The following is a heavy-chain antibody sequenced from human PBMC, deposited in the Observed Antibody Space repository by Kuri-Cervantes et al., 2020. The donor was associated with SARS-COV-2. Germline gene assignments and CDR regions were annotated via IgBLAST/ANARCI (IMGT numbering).Heavy chain of an antibody. CDR1: GGSISSHY. Sequence: SETLSLTCTVSGGSISSHYWSWIRQPPGKGLEWIGYIYYSGSTNYNPSLKSRVTISVDTSKKQFSPQLSSVTAADTAVYYCARDLNYFDTSGQVGYWGQGTLVTVSS. V-gene: IGHV4-59*11. CDR3: ARDLNYFDTSGQVGY. CDR2: IYYSGST. D-gene: IGHD3-22*01. J-gene: IGHJ4*02.